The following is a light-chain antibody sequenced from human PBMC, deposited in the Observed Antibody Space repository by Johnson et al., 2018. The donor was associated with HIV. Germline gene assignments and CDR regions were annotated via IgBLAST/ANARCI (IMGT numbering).Light chain of an antibody. CDR3: GTWDSSLSAGGG. Sequence: QSVLSQPPSVSAAPGQKVTISCSGSSSNIGNNYVSWYQQLPGTAPKLLIYDNNKRPSGIPDRFSGSKSGTSATLGITGLQTGDEAEYYCGTWDSSLSAGGGFGTGTKVTVL. J-gene: IGLJ1*01. V-gene: IGLV1-51*01. CDR2: DNN. CDR1: SSNIGNNY.